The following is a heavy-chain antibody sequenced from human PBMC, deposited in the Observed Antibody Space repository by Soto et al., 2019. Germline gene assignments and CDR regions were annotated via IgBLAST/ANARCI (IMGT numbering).Heavy chain of an antibody. V-gene: IGHV1-2*04. J-gene: IGHJ4*02. CDR2: INPNSGGT. Sequence: ASVKVSCKASGSTFTGYYMHWVRQAPGQGLEWMGWINPNSGGTNYAQKFQGWVTMTRDTSISTAYMELSRLRSDDTAVYYCARSAGLYGSGSYYNYWGQGTLVTVSS. CDR3: ARSAGLYGSGSYYNY. CDR1: GSTFTGYY. D-gene: IGHD3-10*01.